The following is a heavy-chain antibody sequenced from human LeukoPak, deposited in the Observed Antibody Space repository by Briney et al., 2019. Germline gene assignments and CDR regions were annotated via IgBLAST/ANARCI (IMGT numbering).Heavy chain of an antibody. CDR1: GFTFSNYE. Sequence: GGSLRLSCAASGFTFSNYEMNWVRQAPGKGLEWVSYIGSGGSTIYYADSVKGRFTISRDNAKNSLFLQMSGLRAEDTAVYYCARDMGNYFDYWGQGALVTVSS. J-gene: IGHJ4*02. CDR2: IGSGGSTI. V-gene: IGHV3-48*03. D-gene: IGHD3-10*01. CDR3: ARDMGNYFDY.